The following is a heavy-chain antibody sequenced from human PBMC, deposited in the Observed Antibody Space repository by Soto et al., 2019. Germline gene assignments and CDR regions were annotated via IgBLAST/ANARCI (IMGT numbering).Heavy chain of an antibody. D-gene: IGHD1-1*01. Sequence: EVQLVESGGGLVQPGGSLRLSCAASGFTFSNYWMHWVRQVPGKGLVWVARINGDGSSTNYADSVKGRFTISRDNAQNTLLVQINSLTAEDTAVYSCARGIPGHYAFDVWGQGTMGTVSS. V-gene: IGHV3-74*01. CDR3: ARGIPGHYAFDV. CDR1: GFTFSNYW. J-gene: IGHJ3*01. CDR2: INGDGSST.